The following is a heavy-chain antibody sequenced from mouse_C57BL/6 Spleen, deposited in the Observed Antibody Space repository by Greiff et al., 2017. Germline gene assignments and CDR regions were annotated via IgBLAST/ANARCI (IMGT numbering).Heavy chain of an antibody. CDR2: ISSGSSTL. CDR3: AIPPPITTGAMDY. CDR1: GFTFSDYG. V-gene: IGHV5-17*01. D-gene: IGHD1-1*01. J-gene: IGHJ4*01. Sequence: EVKLVESGGGLVKPGGSLKLSCAASGFTFSDYGMHWVSQAPGKGLEWVAYISSGSSTLYYAEKVKGRCTISRDNAKNTLFLHKTSLRSEDTARYDCAIPPPITTGAMDYWGQGTSVTVA.